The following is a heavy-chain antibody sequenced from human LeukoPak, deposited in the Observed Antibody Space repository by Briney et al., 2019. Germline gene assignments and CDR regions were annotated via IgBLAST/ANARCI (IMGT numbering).Heavy chain of an antibody. CDR1: GFTFSTYG. CDR2: ISDYHDRT. J-gene: IGHJ3*02. V-gene: IGHV1-18*01. CDR3: ARDRGVDPDTFDI. Sequence: ASVKVSCKASGFTFSTYGISWVRQAPGQGLEWMGWISDYHDRTHYAQSLQGRVTMTTDTSTSTAYMELRSLGSDDTAVYYCARDRGVDPDTFDIWGQGTMVTVSS. D-gene: IGHD2-8*01.